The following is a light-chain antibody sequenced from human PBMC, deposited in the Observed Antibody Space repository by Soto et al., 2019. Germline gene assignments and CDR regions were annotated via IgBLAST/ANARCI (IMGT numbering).Light chain of an antibody. CDR1: QSVSSY. CDR2: DAS. Sequence: EIVFRQSPATLSMSPGERATLSCRASQSVSSYLTWYQQKPGQAPRLLIYDASNRATGIPARFSGSGSGTDFTLTISSLEPEDFAVYYCQQRNSWPRTFGQGTKVDIK. CDR3: QQRNSWPRT. V-gene: IGKV3-11*01. J-gene: IGKJ1*01.